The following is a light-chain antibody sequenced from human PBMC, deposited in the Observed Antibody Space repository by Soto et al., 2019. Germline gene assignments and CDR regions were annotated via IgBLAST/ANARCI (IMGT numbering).Light chain of an antibody. V-gene: IGKV1-5*01. J-gene: IGKJ1*01. CDR1: QSISSW. Sequence: DIQMTQSPSTLSASVGDRVTITCRASQSISSWLAWYQQEPGKAPKLLIYDASSLESGVPSRFSGSGSGTEFTLTISSLQPDDFATYYCQQYNSRETFGQGTKVEIK. CDR3: QQYNSRET. CDR2: DAS.